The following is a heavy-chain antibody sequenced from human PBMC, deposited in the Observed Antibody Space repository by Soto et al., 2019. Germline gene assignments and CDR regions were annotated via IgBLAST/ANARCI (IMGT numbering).Heavy chain of an antibody. Sequence: QVQLQESGPGLVKPSGTLSLTCAVSSGSISSSNWWSWVRQPPGKGLEWIGEIYHSGSTNYNPSLKSRVTISVDKSKNQFSLKLSSVTAADTAVYYCARDPARIAVAGWKAFDIWGQGTMVTVSS. CDR2: IYHSGST. D-gene: IGHD6-19*01. CDR1: SGSISSSNW. J-gene: IGHJ3*02. CDR3: ARDPARIAVAGWKAFDI. V-gene: IGHV4-4*02.